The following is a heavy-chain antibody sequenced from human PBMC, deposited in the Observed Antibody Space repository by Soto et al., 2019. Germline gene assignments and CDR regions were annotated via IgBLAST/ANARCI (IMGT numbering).Heavy chain of an antibody. CDR2: ISGSGGST. Sequence: LRLSFAASGXTFSSYAMSWVRQAPGKGLEWVSAISGSGGSTYYADSVKGRFTISRDNSKNTLYLQMNSLRAEDTAVYYCAKRELLLGVDYWGQGTLVTVSS. CDR3: AKRELLLGVDY. CDR1: GXTFSSYA. J-gene: IGHJ4*02. V-gene: IGHV3-23*01. D-gene: IGHD3-10*01.